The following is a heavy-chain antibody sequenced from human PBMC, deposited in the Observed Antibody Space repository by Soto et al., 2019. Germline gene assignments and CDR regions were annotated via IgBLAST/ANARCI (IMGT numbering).Heavy chain of an antibody. V-gene: IGHV4-31*02. CDR3: ARGSGYYRNFDS. D-gene: IGHD3-3*01. Sequence: QVQLQESGPGLVKPSQTLSLTCYVSGGSITSGGYSWTWIRHQPGKALQWIGYIFDSGSAYYNPSLKSRLTISVDIGKNLFSLELSSVTAADTAVYYCARGSGYYRNFDSWGQGTLVSVSS. CDR1: GGSITSGGYS. J-gene: IGHJ4*02. CDR2: IFDSGSA.